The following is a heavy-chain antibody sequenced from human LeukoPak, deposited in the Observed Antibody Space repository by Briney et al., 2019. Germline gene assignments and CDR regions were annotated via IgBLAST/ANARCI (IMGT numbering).Heavy chain of an antibody. Sequence: KSSETLSLTCTVSGYSISSGYYWGWIRQPPGKGLEWIGSIYHSGSTYYNPSLKSRVTISVDTSKNHFSLQLNSVTPEDTAVYYCAREVSSDSSSWYLCPWFDPWGQGTLVTVSS. CDR3: AREVSSDSSSWYLCPWFDP. CDR1: GYSISSGYY. V-gene: IGHV4-38-2*02. J-gene: IGHJ5*02. CDR2: IYHSGST. D-gene: IGHD6-13*01.